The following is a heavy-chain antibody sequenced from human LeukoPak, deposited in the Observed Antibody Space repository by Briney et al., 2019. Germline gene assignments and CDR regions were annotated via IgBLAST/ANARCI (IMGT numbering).Heavy chain of an antibody. V-gene: IGHV3-48*04. D-gene: IGHD1-26*01. J-gene: IGHJ4*02. CDR1: GFHFSDYS. CDR3: VRDDKWGFDY. Sequence: PGMSLRLSFEVSGFHFSDYSMNWVRQAPGKGLEWISYFDDRNGAASTSNADSVKSRFIISRDAAKNSLVLQMNTLTAEDTAVYYCVRDDKWGFDYRGQGTLVTVST. CDR2: FDDRNGAAST.